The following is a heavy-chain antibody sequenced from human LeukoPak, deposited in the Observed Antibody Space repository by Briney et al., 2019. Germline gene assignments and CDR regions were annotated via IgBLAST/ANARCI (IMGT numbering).Heavy chain of an antibody. J-gene: IGHJ4*02. Sequence: SETLSLTCAVSGGSISSYYWSWIRQPPGKGLEWIGYIYYSGSTNYNPSLKSRVTISVDTSKNQFSLKLSSVAAADTAVYYCARQPRPYSSIDYWGQGTLVTVSS. D-gene: IGHD6-19*01. CDR3: ARQPRPYSSIDY. CDR2: IYYSGST. CDR1: GGSISSYY. V-gene: IGHV4-59*08.